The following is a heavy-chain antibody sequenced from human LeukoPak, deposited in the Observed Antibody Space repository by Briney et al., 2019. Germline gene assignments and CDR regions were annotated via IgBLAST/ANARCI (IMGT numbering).Heavy chain of an antibody. D-gene: IGHD6-19*01. J-gene: IGHJ4*02. CDR1: GGSISSYY. Sequence: SETLSLTCTVSGGSISSYYWSWIRQPPGKGLEWIGYIYYSGSTNYNPSLKSRVTISVDTSKNQFSLKLSSVTAADTAVYYCARESSGWYHHFDYWGRGTLVTVSS. V-gene: IGHV4-59*01. CDR2: IYYSGST. CDR3: ARESSGWYHHFDY.